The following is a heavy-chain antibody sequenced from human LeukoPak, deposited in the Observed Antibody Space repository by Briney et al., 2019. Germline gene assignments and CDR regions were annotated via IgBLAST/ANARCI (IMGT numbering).Heavy chain of an antibody. CDR3: ARASDYYDSSGYYQIYFDY. V-gene: IGHV3-9*01. Sequence: GGSLRLSCAASGFTFDDYAMHWVRQAPGKGLEWVSGISWNSGSIGYADSVKGRFTISRDNAKNTLYLQMNSLRAEDTAVYYCARASDYYDSSGYYQIYFDYWGQGTLVTVSS. CDR1: GFTFDDYA. J-gene: IGHJ4*02. D-gene: IGHD3-22*01. CDR2: ISWNSGSI.